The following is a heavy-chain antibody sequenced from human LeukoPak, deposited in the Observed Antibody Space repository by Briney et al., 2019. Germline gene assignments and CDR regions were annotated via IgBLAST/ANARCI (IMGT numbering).Heavy chain of an antibody. V-gene: IGHV1-69*04. CDR1: GDTFSSYA. Sequence: SVKVSCKASGDTFSSYAIRWVRQAPGQGLEWMGRIIAIFGIAKYAQKFQGRVTITADKSTSTAYMELSSLRSEDTAVYYCACSADADHDAIDIWGGGTMVTVSS. J-gene: IGHJ3*02. CDR3: ACSADADHDAIDI. CDR2: IIAIFGIA.